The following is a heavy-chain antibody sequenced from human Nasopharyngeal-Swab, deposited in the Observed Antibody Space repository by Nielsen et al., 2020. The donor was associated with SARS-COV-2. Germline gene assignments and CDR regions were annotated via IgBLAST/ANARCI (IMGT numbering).Heavy chain of an antibody. J-gene: IGHJ4*02. D-gene: IGHD6-19*01. CDR3: ARDTLAAFDY. CDR2: IYYSGST. CDR1: GGSISSSSYY. V-gene: IGHV4-39*07. Sequence: GPLRLSCTVLGGSISSSSYYWGWIRQPPGKGLEWIGSIYYSGSTYYNPSLKSRVTISVDTSKNQFSLKLSSVTAADTAVYYCARDTLAAFDYWGQGTLVTVSS.